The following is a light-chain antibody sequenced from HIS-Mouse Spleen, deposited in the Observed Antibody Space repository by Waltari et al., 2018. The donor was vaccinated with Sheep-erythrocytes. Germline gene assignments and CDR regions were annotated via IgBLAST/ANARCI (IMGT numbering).Light chain of an antibody. J-gene: IGLJ2*01. Sequence: QTVVTQEPSLTVSPGGTVTLTCASSTGAVTSGYYPNWFQQKPGQAPRALIYGPSNKNSRTPARFSCSLLAGKAALTLSGVQPEDEAEYYCLLYYGGFVVFGGGTKLTVL. CDR2: GPS. CDR3: LLYYGGFVV. V-gene: IGLV7-43*01. CDR1: TGAVTSGYY.